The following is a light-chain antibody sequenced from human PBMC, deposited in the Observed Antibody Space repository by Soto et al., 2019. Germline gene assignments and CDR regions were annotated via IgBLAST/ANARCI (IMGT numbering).Light chain of an antibody. CDR2: SAS. J-gene: IGKJ4*01. CDR1: QSISTY. CDR3: QQNYSPPLS. V-gene: IGKV1-39*01. Sequence: DIQMTQSPSSLSASVGDRVTITCRTSQSISTYLSWFQQKPGEAPRLLMYSASSLPSGVPSRFIGSGSGTDFTLTISSLQPEDFATYYCQQNYSPPLSFGGGTKVEV.